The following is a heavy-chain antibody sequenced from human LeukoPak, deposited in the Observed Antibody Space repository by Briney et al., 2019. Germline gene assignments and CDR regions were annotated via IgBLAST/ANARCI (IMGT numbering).Heavy chain of an antibody. V-gene: IGHV3-23*01. Sequence: PGGSLRLSCAASGFTFSSYGMHWVRQAPGKGLEWVSAIRGSDGKIHYADSAKGRFTISRDNSKNTVYLQMNSLRAEDTAVYHCVRESTIAVADSWGQGTLVTVSS. CDR1: GFTFSSYG. CDR3: VRESTIAVADS. CDR2: IRGSDGKI. J-gene: IGHJ4*02. D-gene: IGHD6-19*01.